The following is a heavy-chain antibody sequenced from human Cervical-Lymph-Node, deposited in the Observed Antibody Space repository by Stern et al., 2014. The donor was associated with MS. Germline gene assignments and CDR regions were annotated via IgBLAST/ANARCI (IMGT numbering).Heavy chain of an antibody. CDR2: ITAYNGHT. Sequence: QVQLGQSGAEVKKPGASVKVSCKTSGYTFTTYGLNWVRQAPGQGLEWMGWITAYNGHTNYAQKFQGRVTMTTDTSTSTAYMELRSLRSDDSAVYYCAREGPGTAGTTDYYYGMDVWGQGTTVTVSS. J-gene: IGHJ6*02. V-gene: IGHV1-18*01. D-gene: IGHD1-1*01. CDR3: AREGPGTAGTTDYYYGMDV. CDR1: GYTFTTYG.